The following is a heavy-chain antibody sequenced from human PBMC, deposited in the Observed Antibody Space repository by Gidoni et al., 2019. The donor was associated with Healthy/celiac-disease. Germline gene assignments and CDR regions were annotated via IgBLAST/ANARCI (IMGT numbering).Heavy chain of an antibody. CDR3: AKDRRGPFRSVCAFDI. V-gene: IGHV3-23*01. CDR2: ISGSGGST. CDR1: GFTFSSYA. D-gene: IGHD3-16*01. J-gene: IGHJ3*02. Sequence: EVQLLESGGGLVQPGGSLRLSCAASGFTFSSYAMSWVRQAPGKGLEVVSAISGSGGSTYYADSVKGRFTISRDNSKNTLYLQMNSLRAEDTAVYYCAKDRRGPFRSVCAFDIWGQGTMVTVSS.